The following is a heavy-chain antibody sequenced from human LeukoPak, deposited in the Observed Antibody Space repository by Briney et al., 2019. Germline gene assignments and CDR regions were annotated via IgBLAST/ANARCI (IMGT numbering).Heavy chain of an antibody. CDR2: IKQDGSEK. Sequence: GGSLRLSCAASGFTFSSYWMSWVRQAPGKGLEWVANIKQDGSEKYYVDSVKGRFTISRDNAKNSLYLQMNSLRAEDTAVYYCARVPYYYDSSGRVAYWGQGTLVTVSS. J-gene: IGHJ1*01. V-gene: IGHV3-7*01. CDR3: ARVPYYYDSSGRVAY. CDR1: GFTFSSYW. D-gene: IGHD3-22*01.